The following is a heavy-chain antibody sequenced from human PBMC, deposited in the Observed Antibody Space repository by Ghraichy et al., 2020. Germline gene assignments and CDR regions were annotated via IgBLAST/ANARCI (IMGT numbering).Heavy chain of an antibody. V-gene: IGHV4-59*08. CDR1: GGSISTYY. CDR2: ISYSGST. CDR3: VRQRGRIGTTDYFDY. Sequence: SETLSLTCTVSGGSISTYYWSWIRQPPGQGLEWIGYISYSGSTNYNPSLKSRVTVSVDTSKNHFSLKLSSVTAADTAVYYCVRQRGRIGTTDYFDYWGQGTLVTVSS. J-gene: IGHJ4*02. D-gene: IGHD1-1*01.